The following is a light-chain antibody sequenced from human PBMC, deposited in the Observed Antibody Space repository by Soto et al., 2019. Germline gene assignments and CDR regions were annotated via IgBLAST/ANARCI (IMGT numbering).Light chain of an antibody. V-gene: IGKV1-17*03. CDR2: AAS. CDR3: LQHRSYPLT. Sequence: PSAMSASVGDRVTITCRASQGIDNYLAWFQQKPGKVPQRLIYAASTLQSGVPSRFSGSGSGTEFTLTISSLQPEDFATYYCLQHRSYPLTFGGGTKVDIK. CDR1: QGIDNY. J-gene: IGKJ4*01.